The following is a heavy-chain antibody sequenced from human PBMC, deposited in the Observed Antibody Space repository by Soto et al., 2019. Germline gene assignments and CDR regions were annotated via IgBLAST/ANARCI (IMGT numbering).Heavy chain of an antibody. Sequence: QVQLVESGGGVVQPGRSLRLSCAASGFTFSSYGMHWVRQAPGKGLEWVAVIWYDGSNKYYADSVKGRFTISRDNSKNTLYLQMNSLRAEDTAVYYCARDDYQNWFDPWGQGTLVTVSS. CDR3: ARDDYQNWFDP. J-gene: IGHJ5*02. CDR1: GFTFSSYG. V-gene: IGHV3-33*01. CDR2: IWYDGSNK. D-gene: IGHD4-17*01.